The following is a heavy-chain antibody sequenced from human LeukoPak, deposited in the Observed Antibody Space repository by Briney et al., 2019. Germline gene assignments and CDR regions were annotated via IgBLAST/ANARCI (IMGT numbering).Heavy chain of an antibody. CDR3: ARDSILGAPYTDY. V-gene: IGHV1-18*01. Sequence: RASVKVSCRASGYIFTTYGIGWVRQAPGQGLEWLGWISDHNGNPDYAEKFQGRVTLTTDPSTSTAYMELTSLRSDDTAVYYCARDSILGAPYTDYWGQGTLVTVSS. D-gene: IGHD2-21*01. CDR1: GYIFTTYG. J-gene: IGHJ4*02. CDR2: ISDHNGNP.